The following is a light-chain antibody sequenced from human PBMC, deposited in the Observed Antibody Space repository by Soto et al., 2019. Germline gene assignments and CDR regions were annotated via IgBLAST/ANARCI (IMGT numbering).Light chain of an antibody. J-gene: IGKJ1*01. CDR1: HSVSNS. CDR2: DAS. Sequence: EIVLTQSPGTLSLSPAERATLSCRTSHSVSNSLAWYQQKPGQAPRLLIYDASNRATGIPDRFRGSGSGTDFTLTISNLEPEDFAVYYCQQRSNWPRTFGQGTKVDIK. V-gene: IGKV3-11*01. CDR3: QQRSNWPRT.